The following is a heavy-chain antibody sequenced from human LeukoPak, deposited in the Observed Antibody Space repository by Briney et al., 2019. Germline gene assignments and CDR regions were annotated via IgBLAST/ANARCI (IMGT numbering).Heavy chain of an antibody. CDR3: ARHVQDTTLVPDAFDI. CDR2: IYYSGST. J-gene: IGHJ3*02. Sequence: SETLSLTCGVSGGSISSSRYYWDWIRQPPGKGLEWIGNIYYSGSTYYSPSLKSRVTISVDTSKNQFSLKLSSVTAADTAVYYCARHVQDTTLVPDAFDIWGQGTMVTVSS. CDR1: GGSISSSRYY. D-gene: IGHD5-18*01. V-gene: IGHV4-39*01.